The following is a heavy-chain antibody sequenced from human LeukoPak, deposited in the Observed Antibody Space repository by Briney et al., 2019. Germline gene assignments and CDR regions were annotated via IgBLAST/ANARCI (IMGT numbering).Heavy chain of an antibody. J-gene: IGHJ4*02. CDR3: ARLAPFYYDSSGYYIDY. D-gene: IGHD3-22*01. Sequence: ASVKLSCKASGYTFSSYGTSWVRQAPGLRLEWWGWISAYNGNTNYAQKLQGRVTMTTDTSTSTAYMELRSLRSDDTAVYYCARLAPFYYDSSGYYIDYWGQGTLVTVSS. CDR2: ISAYNGNT. CDR1: GYTFSSYG. V-gene: IGHV1-18*01.